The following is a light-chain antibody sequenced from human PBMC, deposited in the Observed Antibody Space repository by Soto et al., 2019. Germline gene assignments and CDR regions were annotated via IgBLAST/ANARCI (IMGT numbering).Light chain of an antibody. CDR2: EVS. Sequence: QSVLTQPPSASGSPGQSVTISCTGSSSDVGGYNYVSWYQQHPGKAPKLMISEVSKRPSGVPDRLSGSKSGNTASLTVAGLQAEDEADYYCSSYGGSNTVVFGGGTQLTVL. J-gene: IGLJ2*01. V-gene: IGLV2-8*01. CDR1: SSDVGGYNY. CDR3: SSYGGSNTVV.